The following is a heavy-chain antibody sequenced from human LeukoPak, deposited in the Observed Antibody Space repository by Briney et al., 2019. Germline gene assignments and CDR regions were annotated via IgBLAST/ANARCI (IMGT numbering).Heavy chain of an antibody. CDR3: TANDFWSGLFDY. Sequence: GGSLRLSCATSGSTFSNVWMSWVRQVPGEGLQWVGRVRSKTDGGTTHYAAPVKGRFAISRDDSTNTLYLQMNSLQTEDTAVYYCTANDFWSGLFDYWGQGTLVTVSS. J-gene: IGHJ4*02. CDR1: GSTFSNVW. CDR2: VRSKTDGGTT. V-gene: IGHV3-15*01. D-gene: IGHD3-3*01.